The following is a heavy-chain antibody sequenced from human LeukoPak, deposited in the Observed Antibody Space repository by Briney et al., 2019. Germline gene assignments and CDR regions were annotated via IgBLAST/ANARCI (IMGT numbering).Heavy chain of an antibody. CDR1: GGSFSGYY. J-gene: IGHJ4*01. Sequence: SETLSLTCAVYGGSFSGYYWSWIRQPPGKGLEWIGEINHSGSTNYNPSLKSRVTISVDTSKNQFSLKLSSVTAADTAVYYCARHSTGGPHFDYWGQGTLVTVSS. CDR2: INHSGST. V-gene: IGHV4-34*01. D-gene: IGHD2-8*02. CDR3: ARHSTGGPHFDY.